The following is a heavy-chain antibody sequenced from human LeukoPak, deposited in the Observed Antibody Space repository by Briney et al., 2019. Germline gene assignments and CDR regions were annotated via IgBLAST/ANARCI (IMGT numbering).Heavy chain of an antibody. CDR2: ISSNGGST. CDR1: GFTFSSYA. CDR3: VRGRYFSPYYFDY. V-gene: IGHV3-64D*09. Sequence: QPGGSLRLSCSASGFTFSSYAMYWVRQAPGKGLEYVSGISSNGGSTYYADSVNGRFTISRDNSKNTLYLQMSSLRAEDTAVYYCVRGRYFSPYYFDYWGQGTLVTVSS. J-gene: IGHJ4*02. D-gene: IGHD2/OR15-2a*01.